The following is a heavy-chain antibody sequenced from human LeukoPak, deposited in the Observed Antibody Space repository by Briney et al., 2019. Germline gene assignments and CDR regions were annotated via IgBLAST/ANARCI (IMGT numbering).Heavy chain of an antibody. CDR1: GYTFTSYY. CDR2: INPSGGRT. Sequence: ASVKVSCKASGYTFTSYYIYWMRQAHGHGLDWMGIINPSGGRTNYADSVKGRFTISRDNSKNTLYLQMDSLRAEDTAVYYCAKSRWTYYDCGESWGQGTLVTVSS. J-gene: IGHJ5*02. V-gene: IGHV1-46*04. D-gene: IGHD3-22*01. CDR3: AKSRWTYYDCGES.